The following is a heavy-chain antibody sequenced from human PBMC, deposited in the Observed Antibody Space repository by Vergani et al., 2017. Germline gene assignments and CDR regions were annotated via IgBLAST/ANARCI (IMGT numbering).Heavy chain of an antibody. J-gene: IGHJ4*02. D-gene: IGHD2-2*01. Sequence: EVQLVESGGGLVKPGGSLRLSCAASGFTFSSYSMNWVRQAPGKGLEWVSSISSSSSYIYYADSVKGRFTSSRDNAKNSLYLQMNSLRAEDTAVYYCARYRLERYFDYWGQGTLVTVSS. CDR3: ARYRLERYFDY. CDR1: GFTFSSYS. CDR2: ISSSSSYI. V-gene: IGHV3-21*01.